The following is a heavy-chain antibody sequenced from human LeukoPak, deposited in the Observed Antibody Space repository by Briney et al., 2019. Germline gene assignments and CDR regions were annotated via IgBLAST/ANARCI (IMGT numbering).Heavy chain of an antibody. D-gene: IGHD3-10*01. J-gene: IGHJ4*02. Sequence: PGGSLRLPCAASGFTFSSYAMHWVRQAPGKGLEWVAVISYDGSNNYYADSVKGRFTISRDNSKNTLYLQMNSLRAEDTAVYYCARDSGSGITPREGGLVYWGQGTLVTVSS. CDR2: ISYDGSNN. CDR1: GFTFSSYA. CDR3: ARDSGSGITPREGGLVY. V-gene: IGHV3-30-3*01.